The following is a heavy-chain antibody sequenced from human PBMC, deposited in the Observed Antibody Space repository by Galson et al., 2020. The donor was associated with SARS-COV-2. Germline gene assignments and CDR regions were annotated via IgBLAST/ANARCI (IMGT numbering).Heavy chain of an antibody. J-gene: IGHJ5*02. D-gene: IGHD7-27*01. CDR2: IHHSGST. CDR3: ARGLGRGFNWFDP. Sequence: SETLSLTCAVSGGSIRSTNWWSWVRQPPGKGLEWIGEIHHSGSTNYNPSLKSRVTISLDTSNNQFSLELTSVTAADTAVYYCARGLGRGFNWFDPWGQGTLVTVSS. CDR1: GGSIRSTNW. V-gene: IGHV4-4*02.